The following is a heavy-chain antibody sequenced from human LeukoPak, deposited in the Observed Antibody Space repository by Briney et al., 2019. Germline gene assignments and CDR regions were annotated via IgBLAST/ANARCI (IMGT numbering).Heavy chain of an antibody. D-gene: IGHD3-10*01. Sequence: ASVKVSCKASGYTFTSYDINWVRQATGQGLEWMGWMNPNSGNTGYAQKFQGRVTMTRNTSISTAYMELSSLRSEDTAVYYCARGPIYGPGSFFKLWGQGTLVTVSS. CDR3: ARGPIYGPGSFFKL. J-gene: IGHJ4*02. CDR2: MNPNSGNT. V-gene: IGHV1-8*01. CDR1: GYTFTSYD.